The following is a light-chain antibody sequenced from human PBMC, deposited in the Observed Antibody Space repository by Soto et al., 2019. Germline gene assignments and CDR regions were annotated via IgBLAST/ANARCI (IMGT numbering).Light chain of an antibody. CDR2: EVS. CDR1: SSDIGIYNY. Sequence: QSALTQPPSVSGSPGQSITISCTGTSSDIGIYNYVSWYQQHPGKAPKLVICEVSNRPSGVSSRFSGSKSGNTASLAISGLRPEDEADYYCTSFTTTNIWVFGGGTKVTVL. J-gene: IGLJ3*02. CDR3: TSFTTTNIWV. V-gene: IGLV2-14*01.